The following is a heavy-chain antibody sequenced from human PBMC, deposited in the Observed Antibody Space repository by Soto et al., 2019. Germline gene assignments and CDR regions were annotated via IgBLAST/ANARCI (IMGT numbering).Heavy chain of an antibody. CDR1: GFTFSSYW. J-gene: IGHJ5*02. Sequence: EVQLVESGGGLVQPGGSLRLSCAASGFTFSSYWMHWVRQAPGKGLVWVSRINSDGSSTSYADSVKGRFTISRDNAKNTLYLQMISLRAEDTAVYYCARDPWYVSSGYDPYNWFDPWGQGTLVTVSS. V-gene: IGHV3-74*01. CDR2: INSDGSST. CDR3: ARDPWYVSSGYDPYNWFDP. D-gene: IGHD5-12*01.